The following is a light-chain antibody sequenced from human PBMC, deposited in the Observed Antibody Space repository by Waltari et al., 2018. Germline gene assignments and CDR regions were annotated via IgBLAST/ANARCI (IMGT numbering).Light chain of an antibody. CDR2: GVS. V-gene: IGKV3-20*01. CDR1: QSVSSNY. CDR3: QQYGSSPPT. J-gene: IGKJ1*01. Sequence: EIVLTQSPGTLSLSPGERATLSCRASQSVSSNYLAWYQQKPGQAPRLLIYGVSSRATGIPDRFSGSGSGTDFTLTISRLEPEDFAVYYCQQYGSSPPTFGQGTRVETK.